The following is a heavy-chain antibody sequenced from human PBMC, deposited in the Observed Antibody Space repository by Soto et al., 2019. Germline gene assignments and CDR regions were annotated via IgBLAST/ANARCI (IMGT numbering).Heavy chain of an antibody. J-gene: IGHJ4*02. V-gene: IGHV4-61*01. CDR1: GGSVSSGSYY. CDR2: IYYSGST. Sequence: SETLSLTCTVSGGSVSSGSYYWNWIRQPPGKGLEWIGYIYYSGSTNYNPSLKSRVTISVDTSKNQFSLKLSSVTAADTAVYYRATSRISIAVAGETEYYFDYWGQGTLVTVSS. CDR3: ATSRISIAVAGETEYYFDY. D-gene: IGHD6-19*01.